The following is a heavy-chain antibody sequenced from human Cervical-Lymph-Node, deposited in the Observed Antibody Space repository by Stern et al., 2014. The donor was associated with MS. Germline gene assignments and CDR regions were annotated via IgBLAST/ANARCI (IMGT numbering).Heavy chain of an antibody. CDR2: LHNMGTP. CDR1: GGSISSGEYY. CDR3: SRDADGYSLVFGY. Sequence: VQLEESGPGLVKPSQTLSLTCTVTGGSISSGEYYWSWIRQSPGKGLEWIGYLHNMGTPYYNPSLKSRVTISVDTSKNQFSLKLRSVTAADTAVYYCSRDADGYSLVFGYWGRGTLVTVSS. J-gene: IGHJ4*02. D-gene: IGHD5-24*01. V-gene: IGHV4-30-4*01.